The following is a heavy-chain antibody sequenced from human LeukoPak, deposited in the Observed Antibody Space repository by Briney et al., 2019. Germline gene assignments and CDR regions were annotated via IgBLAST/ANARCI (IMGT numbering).Heavy chain of an antibody. CDR1: GYTFTSYY. V-gene: IGHV1-46*01. D-gene: IGHD4-23*01. CDR2: INPSGGST. Sequence: SVKVSCKASGYTFTSYYMHWVRQAPGQGLEWMGIINPSGGSTSYAQKFQGRVTMTRDTSTSTVYMELSSLRSEDTAVYYCARAVYGDKGGGAFDIWGQGTMVTVSS. J-gene: IGHJ3*02. CDR3: ARAVYGDKGGGAFDI.